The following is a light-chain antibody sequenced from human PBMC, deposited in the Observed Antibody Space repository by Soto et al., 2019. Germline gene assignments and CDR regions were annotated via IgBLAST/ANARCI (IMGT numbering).Light chain of an antibody. CDR1: QSISSY. Sequence: DIQVTQSPSSLSASVGDRVTITCRASQSISSYLSWYQQKSGKAPKLLIYGASTLQSGLPSRFSGSRSGTDFTLTISSLQPEDFATYYCQQGYSTPPTFGGGTKVEIK. CDR3: QQGYSTPPT. V-gene: IGKV1-39*01. CDR2: GAS. J-gene: IGKJ4*01.